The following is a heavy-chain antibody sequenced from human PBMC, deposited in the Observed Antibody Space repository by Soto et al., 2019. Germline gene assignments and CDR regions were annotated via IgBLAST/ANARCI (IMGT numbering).Heavy chain of an antibody. J-gene: IGHJ6*02. D-gene: IGHD2-8*01. CDR2: ISYSGST. CDR3: ARDRYCSNGVCPRGGVSYGLDV. V-gene: IGHV4-31*03. CDR1: GGSIRSDGYY. Sequence: PSETLSLTCTVSGGSIRSDGYYWSWIRQHPGKGLEWIGYISYSGSTSYTPSLKSRVTILVDTSKTRFYLKVNSVTAADTAVYFCARDRYCSNGVCPRGGVSYGLDVWGQGTTVTVSS.